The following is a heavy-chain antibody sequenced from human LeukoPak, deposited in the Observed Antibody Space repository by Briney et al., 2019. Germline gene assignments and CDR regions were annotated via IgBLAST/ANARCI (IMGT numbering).Heavy chain of an antibody. V-gene: IGHV3-23*01. CDR3: AKDPHGDLRPFDY. CDR2: ISGSGGST. D-gene: IGHD4-17*01. CDR1: GFTFSSYS. J-gene: IGHJ4*02. Sequence: GGTLRLSCAAAGFTFSSYSLSWVRQAPGKGLEWVSAISGSGGSTYYADSVKGRFTISRDNSKNTLYLQMNSLRAEDTAVYYCAKDPHGDLRPFDYWGQGTLVTVSS.